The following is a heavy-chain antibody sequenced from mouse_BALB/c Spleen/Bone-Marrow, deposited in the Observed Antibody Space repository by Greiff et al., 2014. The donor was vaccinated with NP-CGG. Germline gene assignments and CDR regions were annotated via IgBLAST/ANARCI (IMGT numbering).Heavy chain of an antibody. J-gene: IGHJ4*01. Sequence: VQLVESGAELAKPGASVKMSCKASDYTFTSYWMHWVKQRPGQGLEWIGYINPSTGYTEYNQNFKDKATLTADKSSITAYMQLSSLTSEDSAVYYCTRSTGAMDHWGQGTSVTVSS. V-gene: IGHV1-7*01. CDR3: TRSTGAMDH. CDR2: INPSTGYT. D-gene: IGHD3-2*01. CDR1: DYTFTSYW.